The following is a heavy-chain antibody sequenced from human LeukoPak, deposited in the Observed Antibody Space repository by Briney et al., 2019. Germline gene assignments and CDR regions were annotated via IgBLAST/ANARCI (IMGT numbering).Heavy chain of an antibody. V-gene: IGHV3-23*01. D-gene: IGHD6-19*01. CDR2: ISGSGGST. CDR1: GFTFSSYS. J-gene: IGHJ6*02. CDR3: AKDRGSSGWYFDYYYYGMDV. Sequence: GGSLRLSCAASGFTFSSYSMNWVRQAPGKGLEWVSAISGSGGSTYYADSVKGRFTISRDNSKNTLYLQMNSLRAEDTAVYYCAKDRGSSGWYFDYYYYGMDVWGQGTTVTVSS.